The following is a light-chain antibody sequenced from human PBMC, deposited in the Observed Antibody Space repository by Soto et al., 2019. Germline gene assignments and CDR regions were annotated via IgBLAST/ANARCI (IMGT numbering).Light chain of an antibody. V-gene: IGLV1-51*01. CDR2: DNN. CDR3: GAWESSLNPYV. Sequence: QSVLTQPPSVSAAPGQKVIISCSGSSFNIGNNYVSWYQQLPRTAPKLLIYDNNKRPSGIPDRFSGSKSGTSATLAITGLQTADEDDYYCGAWESSLNPYVFGTGTKVTVL. J-gene: IGLJ1*01. CDR1: SFNIGNNY.